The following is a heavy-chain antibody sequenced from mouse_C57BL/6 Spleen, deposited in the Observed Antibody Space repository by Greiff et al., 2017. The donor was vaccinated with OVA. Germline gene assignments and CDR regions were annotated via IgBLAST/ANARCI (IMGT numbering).Heavy chain of an antibody. CDR1: GYSITSGYY. J-gene: IGHJ1*03. D-gene: IGHD1-1*02. CDR2: ISYDGSN. CDR3: ARDYGGSYGYFGV. V-gene: IGHV3-6*01. Sequence: DVKLVESGPGLVKPSQSLSLTCSVTGYSITSGYYWNWIRQFPGNKLEWMGYISYDGSNNYNPSLKNRISITRDTSKNQFFLKLNSVTTEDTATYYCARDYGGSYGYFGVWGTGTTVTVSS.